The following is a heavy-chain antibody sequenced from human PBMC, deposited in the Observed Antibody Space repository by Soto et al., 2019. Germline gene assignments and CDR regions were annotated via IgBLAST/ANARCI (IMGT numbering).Heavy chain of an antibody. J-gene: IGHJ3*02. CDR1: GGTFSSYT. D-gene: IGHD3-22*01. CDR3: ARAGYYDSSGYYYPPGHAFDI. V-gene: IGHV1-69*02. Sequence: ASVKVSCKASGGTFSSYTISWVRQAPGQGLEWMGRIIPILGIANYAQKFQGRVTITADKSTSTAYMELSSLRSEDTAVYYCARAGYYDSSGYYYPPGHAFDIWGQGTMVTFSS. CDR2: IIPILGIA.